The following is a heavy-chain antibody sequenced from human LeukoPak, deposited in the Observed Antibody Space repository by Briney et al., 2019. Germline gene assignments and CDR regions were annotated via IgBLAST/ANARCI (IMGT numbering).Heavy chain of an antibody. Sequence: GGSLRLSCAASGFTFSSYAMSWVRQAPGKGLEWVSGISAVGGRTYYGDSVKGRFIISRDNSENTLYLQMNSLRAEDTAVYYCAKHGSGFDSWGQGTLVTVSS. V-gene: IGHV3-23*01. CDR3: AKHGSGFDS. D-gene: IGHD2-2*03. J-gene: IGHJ4*02. CDR2: ISAVGGRT. CDR1: GFTFSSYA.